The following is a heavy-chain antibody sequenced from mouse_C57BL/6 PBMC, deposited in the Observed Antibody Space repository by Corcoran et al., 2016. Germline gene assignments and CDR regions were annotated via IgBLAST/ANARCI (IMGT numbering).Heavy chain of an antibody. V-gene: IGHV1-85*01. CDR3: SRLLRPVEGYFDV. CDR2: IYPRDGST. CDR1: GYTFTSYD. Sequence: QVQLQQSGPELVKPGASVKLSCKASGYTFTSYDINWVKQRPGQGLEWIGWIYPRDGSTKYNEKFKGKVTLTVDTSSSTAYLELHILTSEDSAVYFCSRLLRPVEGYFDVWGTGTTVTVSS. J-gene: IGHJ1*03. D-gene: IGHD1-2*01.